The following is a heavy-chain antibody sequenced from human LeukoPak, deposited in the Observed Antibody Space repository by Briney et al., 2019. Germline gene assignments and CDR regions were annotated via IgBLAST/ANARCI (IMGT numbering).Heavy chain of an antibody. Sequence: GASVKVSCKASGYTFTGYYMHWVRQAPGQGLEWMGWINPNSGGTNYAQKFQGRVTMTRDTSISTAYMELSRLRSDDTAVYYCARDDYYGSSGSYLDYWGQGALVTVSS. CDR3: ARDDYYGSSGSYLDY. V-gene: IGHV1-2*02. J-gene: IGHJ4*02. CDR1: GYTFTGYY. D-gene: IGHD3-22*01. CDR2: INPNSGGT.